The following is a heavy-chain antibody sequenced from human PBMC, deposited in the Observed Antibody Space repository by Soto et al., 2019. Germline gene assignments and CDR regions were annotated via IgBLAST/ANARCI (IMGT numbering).Heavy chain of an antibody. J-gene: IGHJ4*02. CDR3: ARRRDASGSYFDS. V-gene: IGHV3-23*01. CDR1: GFTFSNFA. D-gene: IGHD3-10*01. CDR2: INDSGGST. Sequence: GSLRLSCAASGFTFSNFAMSWVRQAPGKGLEWVSAINDSGGSTYSADSVKGRFTISRDNSKNTLYLQMNSLRADDTAVYYCARRRDASGSYFDSWSQGTLVTVSS.